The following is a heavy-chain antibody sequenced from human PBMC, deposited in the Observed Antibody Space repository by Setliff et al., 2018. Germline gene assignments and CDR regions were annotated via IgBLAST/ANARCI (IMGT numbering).Heavy chain of an antibody. CDR2: IYYSGSTS. Sequence: KPSETLSLTCTVSGGSISSGGYYWGWIRQHPGKGLEWIGYIYYSGSTSYYNPSLKSRVTISVDTSKNQFSLKLSSVTATDTAVYYCARGRAGHSGHWGQGTLVTVSS. CDR3: ARGRAGHSGH. D-gene: IGHD6-19*01. CDR1: GGSISSGGYY. J-gene: IGHJ4*02. V-gene: IGHV4-31*03.